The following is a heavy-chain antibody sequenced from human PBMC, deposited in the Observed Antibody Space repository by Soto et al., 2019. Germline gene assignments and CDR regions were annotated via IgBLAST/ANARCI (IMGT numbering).Heavy chain of an antibody. J-gene: IGHJ4*02. CDR1: GGSFSGYY. D-gene: IGHD3-22*01. V-gene: IGHV4-34*01. CDR3: ARGSDSSGYSFDY. CDR2: INHSGST. Sequence: SETLSLTCAVYGGSFSGYYWSWIRQPPGKGLEWIGEINHSGSTNYNPSLKSRVPISVDTSKNQFSLKLSSVTAADTAVYYCARGSDSSGYSFDYWGQGTLVTVSS.